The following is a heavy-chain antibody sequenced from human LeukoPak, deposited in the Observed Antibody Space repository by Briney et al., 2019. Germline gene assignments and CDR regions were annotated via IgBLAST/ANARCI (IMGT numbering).Heavy chain of an antibody. J-gene: IGHJ5*02. CDR3: ARDRLTGGNWYDP. V-gene: IGHV4-59*01. CDR2: IYYSGST. CDR1: GGSISSYY. D-gene: IGHD3-16*01. Sequence: SETLSLTCTVSGGSISSYYWSWIRQPPGKGLEWIGYIYYSGSTNYKPSLKSRVTISVETSKNQFSLKLRSVTAADTAVYYCARDRLTGGNWYDPWGQGTLVTVSS.